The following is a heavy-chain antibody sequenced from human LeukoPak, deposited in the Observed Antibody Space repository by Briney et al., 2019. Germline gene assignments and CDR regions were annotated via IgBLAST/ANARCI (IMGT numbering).Heavy chain of an antibody. J-gene: IGHJ4*02. V-gene: IGHV1-69*05. Sequence: SVKVSCKASGGTFSSYAISWVRQAPGQGLEWIGGIIHIFGAANYAQKFQGRVTITTDESTSTAYMELSSLRSEDTAVYYCARDRGYSYGLDYWGQRTLVTVSS. D-gene: IGHD5-18*01. CDR2: IIHIFGAA. CDR3: ARDRGYSYGLDY. CDR1: GGTFSSYA.